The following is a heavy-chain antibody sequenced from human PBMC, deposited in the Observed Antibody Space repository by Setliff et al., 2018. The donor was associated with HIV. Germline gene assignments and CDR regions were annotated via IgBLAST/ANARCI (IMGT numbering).Heavy chain of an antibody. V-gene: IGHV4-59*11. CDR3: SNWNTTIDEDA. D-gene: IGHD5-18*01. CDR2: VYYDAST. J-gene: IGHJ5*02. Sequence: PSETLSLTCTVSGGSISTHYWSWIRQPPGKGLEWIGTVYYDASTIYTPSLNSRVIISVDTSKSQFSLNLSSVTAADTALYYCSNWNTTIDEDAWGQGTLVTVSS. CDR1: GGSISTHY.